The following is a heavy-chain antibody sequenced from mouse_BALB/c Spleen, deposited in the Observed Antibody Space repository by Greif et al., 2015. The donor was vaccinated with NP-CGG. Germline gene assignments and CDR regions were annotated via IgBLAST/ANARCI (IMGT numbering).Heavy chain of an antibody. J-gene: IGHJ4*01. V-gene: IGHV1-7*01. CDR1: GYTFTSYW. CDR3: ARWDYYGRGAMDY. Sequence: QVQLQQSGAELAKPGASVKMSCKASGYTFTSYWMHWVKQRPGQGLEWIGYINPSTGYTEYNQKFKDKATLTADKSSSTAYMQLSSLTSEDSAVYYCARWDYYGRGAMDYWGQGTSVTVSS. D-gene: IGHD1-1*01. CDR2: INPSTGYT.